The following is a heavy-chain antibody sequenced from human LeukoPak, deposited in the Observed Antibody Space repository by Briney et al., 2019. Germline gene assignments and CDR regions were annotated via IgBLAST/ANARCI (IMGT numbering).Heavy chain of an antibody. CDR2: IKEDGSER. V-gene: IGHV3-7*02. D-gene: IGHD3-10*01. Sequence: PGGSLRLSCVASGFTLSFYWMGWVRQAPGKGLEWVANIKEDGSERYYVDSVKSGFTISRDNAKNSLYLQVNSLRAEDTAVYYCARGRGVIYYYYGMDVWGQGTTVTVSS. CDR3: ARGRGVIYYYYGMDV. CDR1: GFTLSFYW. J-gene: IGHJ6*02.